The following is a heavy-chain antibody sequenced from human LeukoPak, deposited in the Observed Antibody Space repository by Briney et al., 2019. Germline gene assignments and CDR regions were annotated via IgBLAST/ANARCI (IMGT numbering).Heavy chain of an antibody. J-gene: IGHJ6*04. CDR1: GFTFGHYA. CDR2: TSYDGATE. Sequence: GGSLRPSCAASGFTFGHYAMHWVRQAPGKGLEWLALTSYDGATEFYADSVRGRFTISRDNSKNTVFLDVNSLRGEATAVYFCAKKLVSVTRHDGLAVGGEGTTVIVSS. D-gene: IGHD2-8*02. CDR3: AKKLVSVTRHDGLAV. V-gene: IGHV3-30-3*02.